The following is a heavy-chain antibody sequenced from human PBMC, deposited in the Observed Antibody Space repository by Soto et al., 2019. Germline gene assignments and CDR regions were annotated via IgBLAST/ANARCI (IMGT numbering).Heavy chain of an antibody. J-gene: IGHJ4*02. V-gene: IGHV1-69*08. Sequence: QVQLVQSGAEVKKPGSSVKVSCKASGGTFSSYTISWVRQAPGQGLEWMGRIIPILGIANYAQKFQGRVTFTADKSTSTAYMELSSLRSEDTAVYYCAREDYGDKGDGYWGQGTLVTVSS. CDR1: GGTFSSYT. CDR2: IIPILGIA. CDR3: AREDYGDKGDGY. D-gene: IGHD4-17*01.